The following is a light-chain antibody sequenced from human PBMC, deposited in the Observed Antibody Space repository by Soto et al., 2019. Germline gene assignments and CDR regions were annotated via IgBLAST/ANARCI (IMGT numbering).Light chain of an antibody. J-gene: IGKJ1*01. V-gene: IGKV3-11*01. CDR3: QQRSNWPRT. CDR2: DVS. Sequence: IVLIQSPATLSVSPGERATLSCRASQNISNYLIWYQQKPGQAPRLLLYDVSNRATDIPARFSGSGSGTDFTLTISSLEPEDLAVYYCQQRSNWPRTFGQGTKVEIK. CDR1: QNISNY.